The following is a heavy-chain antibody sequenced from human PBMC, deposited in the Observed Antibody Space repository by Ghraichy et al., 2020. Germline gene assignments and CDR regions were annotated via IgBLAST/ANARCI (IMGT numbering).Heavy chain of an antibody. CDR1: GFNFRNYW. CDR2: IISDGSST. Sequence: GGSLRLSCAASGFNFRNYWMHWVRQAPGKGLVWVSRIISDGSSTSYADSARGRFTISRDNAKNTLYLLMNSLRAEDTAVYYCARATRGYNSFYYYNMDVWGQGTTVTVSS. V-gene: IGHV3-74*01. D-gene: IGHD5-24*01. J-gene: IGHJ6*02. CDR3: ARATRGYNSFYYYNMDV.